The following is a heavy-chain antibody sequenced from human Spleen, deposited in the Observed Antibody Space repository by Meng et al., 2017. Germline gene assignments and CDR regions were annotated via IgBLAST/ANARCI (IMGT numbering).Heavy chain of an antibody. V-gene: IGHV4-38-2*02. Sequence: GSLRLSCTVSGYSISSGYYWGWIRQPPGKGLEWIGSIYHSGSTYYNPSLKSRVTISVDTSKNQFSMKLSSVTAADTAVYYCAREFLVLRYFDWLSYGMDVWGQGTTVTVSS. CDR2: IYHSGST. CDR1: GYSISSGYY. J-gene: IGHJ6*02. D-gene: IGHD3-9*01. CDR3: AREFLVLRYFDWLSYGMDV.